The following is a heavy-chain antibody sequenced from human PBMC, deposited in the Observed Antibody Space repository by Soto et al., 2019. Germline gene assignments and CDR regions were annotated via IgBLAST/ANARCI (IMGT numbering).Heavy chain of an antibody. V-gene: IGHV4-30-4*01. CDR3: ARNGALDY. D-gene: IGHD2-8*01. J-gene: IGHJ4*02. CDR1: GGSISSGDYY. CDR2: ILYSGTT. Sequence: QVQLQESGPGLVKPSQTLSLTCTVSGGSISSGDYYWSWICQPPGKGLEWIGYILYSGTTNYNPSLESRLTISVDTSTNQFSLKLTSVTAADTAVYYCARNGALDYWGRGTLVTVSS.